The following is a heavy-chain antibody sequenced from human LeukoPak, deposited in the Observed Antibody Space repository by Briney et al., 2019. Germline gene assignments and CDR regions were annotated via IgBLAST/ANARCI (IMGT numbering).Heavy chain of an antibody. D-gene: IGHD2-2*02. CDR2: ISGTGNNR. Sequence: PGGSLRLSCAASGFTFSTYAMTWVRQAPGKGLEWVSAISGTGNNRYHADSVKGRFTISRDSSRNTLFLQMNRPRAEDTAVYYCAKGDCSSTSCSTYLDYWGQGTLVTVSS. CDR3: AKGDCSSTSCSTYLDY. V-gene: IGHV3-23*01. CDR1: GFTFSTYA. J-gene: IGHJ4*02.